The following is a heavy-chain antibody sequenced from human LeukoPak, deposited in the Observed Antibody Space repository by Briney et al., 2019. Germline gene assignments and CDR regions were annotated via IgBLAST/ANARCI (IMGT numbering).Heavy chain of an antibody. J-gene: IGHJ4*02. CDR1: GFIFSSYS. V-gene: IGHV3-48*01. CDR2: ISSSSSTM. D-gene: IGHD3-22*01. Sequence: GGSLRLSCAASGFIFSSYSMNWVRPAPGKGLEWVSYISSSSSTMYYAASVKGRFSISRDNAQNSLYLQMHSLRAEDTAVYYCARIGTDYYDSSGPLDYWGQGTLVTVSS. CDR3: ARIGTDYYDSSGPLDY.